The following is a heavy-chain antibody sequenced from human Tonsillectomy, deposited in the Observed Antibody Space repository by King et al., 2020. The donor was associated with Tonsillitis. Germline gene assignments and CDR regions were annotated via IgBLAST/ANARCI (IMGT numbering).Heavy chain of an antibody. CDR3: AKDTECRSSSGGVGGMDV. Sequence: VQLVESGGGLVQPGGSLRLSCVASGFTFSSYAMSWVRQAPGKGLEWVSGISGSGGSTYYADSVKGRFTISRDNSKNTLYLQMNSLRAEDTAVYYCAKDTECRSSSGGVGGMDVWRQGTTVTVSS. CDR2: ISGSGGST. D-gene: IGHD6-6*01. CDR1: GFTFSSYA. J-gene: IGHJ6*02. V-gene: IGHV3-23*04.